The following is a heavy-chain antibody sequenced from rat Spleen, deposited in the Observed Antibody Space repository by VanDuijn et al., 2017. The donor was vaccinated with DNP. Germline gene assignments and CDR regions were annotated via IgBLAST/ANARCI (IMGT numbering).Heavy chain of an antibody. CDR3: ARDQGF. V-gene: IGHV5S23*01. Sequence: EVQLVESGGGLVQPGRSLRLSCAASGFSISNYNMAWVRQVPGKGLEWVASITSSGGSTYYPDSVKGRFTISRDNAKNTLYLQMNSLRSEDTATYYCARDQGFWGPGTMVTVSS. J-gene: IGHJ1*01. CDR2: ITSSGGST. CDR1: GFSISNYN.